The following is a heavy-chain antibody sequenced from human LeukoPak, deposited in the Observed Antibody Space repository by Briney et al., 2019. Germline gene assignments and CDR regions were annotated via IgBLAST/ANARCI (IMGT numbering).Heavy chain of an antibody. J-gene: IGHJ5*02. CDR2: IYRGGNT. CDR3: ATFSYAGNAGGSAGS. Sequence: GGSLRLSCAASGFTVSSEYMTWVRQAPGKGLEWVLVIYRGGNTYYADSVKGRFSISRDNSKNTVFLQMNSLRAEDTAVYYCATFSYAGNAGGSAGSWGQGTLVTVSS. CDR1: GFTVSSEY. D-gene: IGHD4-23*01. V-gene: IGHV3-53*01.